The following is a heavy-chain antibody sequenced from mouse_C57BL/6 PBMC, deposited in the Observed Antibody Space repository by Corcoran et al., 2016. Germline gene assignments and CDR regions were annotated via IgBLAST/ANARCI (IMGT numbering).Heavy chain of an antibody. CDR2: INTYSGVP. CDR3: ARLGYDGYPYAMDY. J-gene: IGHJ4*01. V-gene: IGHV9-3*01. D-gene: IGHD2-3*01. Sequence: QIQVVQSGHELKKPGETVKISCKASGYTFTTYGMSWVKQAPGKGLKWMGWINTYSGVPTYADDFKGRFAFSLETSASTAYLQINNLKNEDTATYFCARLGYDGYPYAMDYWGQGTSVTVSS. CDR1: GYTFTTYG.